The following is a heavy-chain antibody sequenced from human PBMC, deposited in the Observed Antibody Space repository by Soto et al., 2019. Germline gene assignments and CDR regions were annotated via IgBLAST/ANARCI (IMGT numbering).Heavy chain of an antibody. D-gene: IGHD6-19*01. J-gene: IGHJ4*02. CDR1: GGSLSGNY. V-gene: IGHV4-34*01. CDR2: INPSGST. CDR3: ARERDSLLAASYYFDY. Sequence: SETLSLTCAVYGGSLSGNYWGWIRQSPGKRLEWIGEINPSGSTNYNSSLKSRVTISADTSNNQFSLKLSSVTAADTAVYYCARERDSLLAASYYFDYWGQGTVVTVSS.